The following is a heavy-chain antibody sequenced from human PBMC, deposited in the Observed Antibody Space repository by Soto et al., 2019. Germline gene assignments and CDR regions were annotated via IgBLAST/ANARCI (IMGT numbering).Heavy chain of an antibody. CDR2: INAGNGNT. Sequence: GASVKVSCKASGYTFTSYAMHWVRQAPGQRLEWMGWINAGNGNTKYSQKFQERVTITRDMSTSTAYMELSSLRSEDTAVYYCAAVRYGSGSYNYYYGMDVWGQGTTVTVSS. V-gene: IGHV1-3*01. CDR1: GYTFTSYA. J-gene: IGHJ6*02. D-gene: IGHD3-10*01. CDR3: AAVRYGSGSYNYYYGMDV.